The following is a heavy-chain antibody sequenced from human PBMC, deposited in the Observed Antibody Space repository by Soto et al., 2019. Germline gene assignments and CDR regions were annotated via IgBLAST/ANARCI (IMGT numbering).Heavy chain of an antibody. J-gene: IGHJ4*02. Sequence: EVQLVESGGGLVQPGRSLRLSCAASGFTFDDYAMHWVRQAPGKGLEWVSGISWNSGSIGYADSVKGRFTISRDNAKNSLYLQMNSLRAEDTALYFCAKTPGADWGQGTLVTVSS. CDR3: AKTPGAD. CDR2: ISWNSGSI. V-gene: IGHV3-9*01. CDR1: GFTFDDYA. D-gene: IGHD3-10*01.